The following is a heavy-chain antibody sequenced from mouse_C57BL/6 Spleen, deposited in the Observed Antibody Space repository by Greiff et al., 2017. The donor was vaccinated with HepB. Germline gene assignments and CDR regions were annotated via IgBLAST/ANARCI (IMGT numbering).Heavy chain of an antibody. J-gene: IGHJ2*01. CDR1: GYAFTNYL. Sequence: VKLQESGAELVRPGTSVKVSCKASGYAFTNYLIEWVKQRPGQGLEWIGVINPGSGGTNYNEKFKGKATLTADKSSSTAYMQLSSLTSEDSAVYFCARVTTVVATGDYWGQGTTLTVSS. CDR3: ARVTTVVATGDY. V-gene: IGHV1-54*01. CDR2: INPGSGGT. D-gene: IGHD1-1*01.